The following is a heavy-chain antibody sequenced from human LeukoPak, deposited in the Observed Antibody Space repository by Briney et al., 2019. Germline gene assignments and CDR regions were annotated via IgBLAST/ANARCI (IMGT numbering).Heavy chain of an antibody. V-gene: IGHV4-39*07. Sequence: SETLPLTCTVSGGSISISNYYWGWIRQPPGKGLEWIGSMSYSGRTYYNPSLKTRVTVSLDTSKNQFSLNLISVTAADTAVYYWARSPQGTATTANWLDPWGQGTLVTVSS. CDR2: MSYSGRT. D-gene: IGHD4-17*01. CDR3: ARSPQGTATTANWLDP. J-gene: IGHJ5*02. CDR1: GGSISISNYY.